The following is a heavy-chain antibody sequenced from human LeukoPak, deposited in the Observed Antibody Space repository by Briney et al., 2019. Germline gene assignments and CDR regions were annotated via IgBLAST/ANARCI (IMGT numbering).Heavy chain of an antibody. Sequence: GGSLRLSCAASGFTFSSYEMNWVRQAPGKGLEWVSYISSSGSIIYYADSVKGRFTISRDNAKNSLYLQMNSLRAEDTAVYYCAREMWLTSGDYWGQGTLVTVSS. CDR2: ISSSGSII. CDR1: GFTFSSYE. D-gene: IGHD3-22*01. V-gene: IGHV3-48*03. J-gene: IGHJ4*02. CDR3: AREMWLTSGDY.